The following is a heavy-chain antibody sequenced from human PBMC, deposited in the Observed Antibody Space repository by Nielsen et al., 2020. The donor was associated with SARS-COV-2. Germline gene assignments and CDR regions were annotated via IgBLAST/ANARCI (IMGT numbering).Heavy chain of an antibody. D-gene: IGHD3-9*01. Sequence: GGSLRLSCAASGFTFSSYWMHWVRQAPGKGLVWVSRINSDGSSTSYADSVKGRFTISRDNAKKTLYLQMNSLRAEDTAVYYCARAPGGYFDWPRDAFDIWGQGTMVTVSS. J-gene: IGHJ3*02. CDR1: GFTFSSYW. CDR3: ARAPGGYFDWPRDAFDI. V-gene: IGHV3-74*01. CDR2: INSDGSST.